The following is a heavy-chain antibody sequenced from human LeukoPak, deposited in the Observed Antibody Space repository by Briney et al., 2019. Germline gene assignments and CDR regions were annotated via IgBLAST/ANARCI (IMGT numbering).Heavy chain of an antibody. Sequence: EASVKVSCKASGYTFTSYYMHWVRQAPGQGLEWMGRIIPIFGTANYAQKFQGRVTITTDESTSTAYMELSSLRSEDTAVYYCARDCSRSSCYLGWFDPWGQGTLVTVSS. D-gene: IGHD2-2*01. V-gene: IGHV1-69*05. CDR2: IIPIFGTA. CDR3: ARDCSRSSCYLGWFDP. J-gene: IGHJ5*02. CDR1: GYTFTSYY.